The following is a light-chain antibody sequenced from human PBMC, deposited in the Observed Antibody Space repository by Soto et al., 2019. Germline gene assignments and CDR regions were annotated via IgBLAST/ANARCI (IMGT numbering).Light chain of an antibody. Sequence: EIGMTQSPVTLSVSPGERATLSCRAGQSVSDNLAWYQQKPGQAPRLLIYGASTRATGIPARFSGSGSGTEFTLTISSLQSEDFAVYYCQHYNNWPLTFGGGTKVAI. V-gene: IGKV3D-15*01. CDR1: QSVSDN. CDR2: GAS. J-gene: IGKJ4*01. CDR3: QHYNNWPLT.